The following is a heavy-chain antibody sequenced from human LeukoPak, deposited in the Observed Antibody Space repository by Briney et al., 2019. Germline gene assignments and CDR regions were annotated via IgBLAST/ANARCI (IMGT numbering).Heavy chain of an antibody. Sequence: SETLSLTCAVSGGCFSGYYLSWIRQPPGKGLELIGEIKHSGSTNYNPSLKSRVSISVDTSKNQFSLKLSSVTAADTAVYYCARTTMVRGTYYMDVWGKGTTVTISS. J-gene: IGHJ6*03. CDR2: IKHSGST. D-gene: IGHD3-10*01. V-gene: IGHV4-34*01. CDR1: GGCFSGYY. CDR3: ARTTMVRGTYYMDV.